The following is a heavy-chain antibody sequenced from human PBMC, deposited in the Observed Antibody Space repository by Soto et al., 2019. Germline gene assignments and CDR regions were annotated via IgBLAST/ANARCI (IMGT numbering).Heavy chain of an antibody. V-gene: IGHV4-31*03. Sequence: SETLSLTCTVSGGSISSGGYYWSWIRQHPGKGLEWIGYIYYSGSTYYNTSLKSRVTISVDTSKNHFSLKLSSVTAADTAVYYCAREMAYYYDSSGYYSGGNWFDPWGQGTLVTVSS. CDR1: GGSISSGGYY. CDR3: AREMAYYYDSSGYYSGGNWFDP. D-gene: IGHD3-22*01. CDR2: IYYSGST. J-gene: IGHJ5*02.